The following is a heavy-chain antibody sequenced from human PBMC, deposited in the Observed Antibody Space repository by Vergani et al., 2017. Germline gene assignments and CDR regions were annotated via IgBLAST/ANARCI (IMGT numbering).Heavy chain of an antibody. CDR1: GYIFKNYY. CDR3: ARSIGYCAGATCRAYYFDH. V-gene: IGHV1-46*02. D-gene: IGHD2-21*01. J-gene: IGHJ5*02. Sequence: VQLVQSGAEVRKAGASVTVSCTASGYIFKNYYIHWLRQAPGQAFEWMGILNPTTGHTTSAQKFMGRVDMTRDPSTDTSTRTVQMTLSSLRSEDTAVYYCARSIGYCAGATCRAYYFDHWGQGTRVTVSS. CDR2: LNPTTGHT.